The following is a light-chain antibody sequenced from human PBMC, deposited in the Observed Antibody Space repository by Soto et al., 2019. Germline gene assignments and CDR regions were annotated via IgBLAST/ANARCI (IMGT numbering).Light chain of an antibody. CDR1: QDILKY. V-gene: IGKV1-33*01. CDR2: EVS. CDR3: EQYDSVPIP. J-gene: IGKJ4*01. Sequence: DIQMTQSPSSLSSAVGYRFTITCQASQDILKYLNWYQQKPGKAPKLLIFEVSDLQRGAPVRFSGSRSGTDFPLTISGLKPEVVATYYCEQYDSVPIPFGGGTKV.